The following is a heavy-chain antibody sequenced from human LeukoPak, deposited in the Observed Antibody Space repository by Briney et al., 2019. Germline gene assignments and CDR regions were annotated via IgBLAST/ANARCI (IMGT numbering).Heavy chain of an antibody. J-gene: IGHJ5*02. CDR3: AKESITMVRGVTYNWFDP. CDR1: GGSISSYY. CDR2: IDASGST. D-gene: IGHD3-10*01. V-gene: IGHV4-4*07. Sequence: SETLSLTCTVSGGSISSYYWSWIRQPAGKGLEWIGRIDASGSTNYNPSLKSRVTTSVDTSKNHFSLKLSSVTAADTAVYHCAKESITMVRGVTYNWFDPWGQGTLVTVSS.